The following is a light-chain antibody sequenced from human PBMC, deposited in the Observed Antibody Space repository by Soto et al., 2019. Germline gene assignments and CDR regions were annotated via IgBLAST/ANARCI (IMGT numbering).Light chain of an antibody. CDR1: QTINSSY. Sequence: EIVLTQSPGTLFLSPGERATLSCRASQTINSSYLAWYQRKPGQAPRLLIYDASTRATGIPARFSGSGSGTDFTLTITSLEPEDFAVYYCQQRSNWPPGLTFGGGTKVDIK. CDR3: QQRSNWPPGLT. CDR2: DAS. J-gene: IGKJ4*01. V-gene: IGKV3D-20*02.